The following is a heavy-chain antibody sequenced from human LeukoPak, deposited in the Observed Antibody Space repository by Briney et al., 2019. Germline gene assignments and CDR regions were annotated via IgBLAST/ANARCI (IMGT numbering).Heavy chain of an antibody. V-gene: IGHV3-30*01. J-gene: IGHJ5*02. CDR2: ISYDGSNK. CDR1: GFTFSSYA. CDR3: ASGSPRYYDFWSGYSSGGWFDP. D-gene: IGHD3-3*01. Sequence: GGSLRLSCAASGFTFSSYAVRWVRQAPGKGLEWVAVISYDGSNKYYADSVKGRFTISRDNSKNTLYLQMNSLRAEDTAVYYCASGSPRYYDFWSGYSSGGWFDPWGQGTLVTVSS.